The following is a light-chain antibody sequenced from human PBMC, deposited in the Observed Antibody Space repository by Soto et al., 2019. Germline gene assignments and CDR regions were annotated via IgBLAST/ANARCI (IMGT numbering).Light chain of an antibody. CDR2: DAS. CDR1: QSVSSY. Sequence: EIVLTQSPGTLSLSPGERATLSCRASQSVSSYLAWYQQKPGPAPRLLIYDASNRATGIPDRFSGSGSGTDFTLTISRLEPEDFAVYYCQQYGSSPPISFGQGTRLEIK. CDR3: QQYGSSPPIS. V-gene: IGKV3-20*01. J-gene: IGKJ5*01.